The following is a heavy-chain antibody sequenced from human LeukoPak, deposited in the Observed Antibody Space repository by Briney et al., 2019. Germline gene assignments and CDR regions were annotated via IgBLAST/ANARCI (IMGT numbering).Heavy chain of an antibody. Sequence: PGGSLRLSCAASGFTFSTYWMSWIRQAPGKGLEWVSYISSSSDYTNYADSVRGRFTISRDNAKNSLYLQMNSLRAEDTAVYYCARPPYSSSWDPGWFDPWGQGTLITVSS. CDR2: ISSSSDYT. CDR3: ARPPYSSSWDPGWFDP. D-gene: IGHD6-13*01. J-gene: IGHJ5*02. V-gene: IGHV3-11*06. CDR1: GFTFSTYW.